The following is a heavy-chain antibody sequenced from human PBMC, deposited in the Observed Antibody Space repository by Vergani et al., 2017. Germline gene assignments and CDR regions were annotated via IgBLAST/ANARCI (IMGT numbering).Heavy chain of an antibody. CDR3: AKGCGDYFDY. V-gene: IGHV3-23*01. CDR1: GFTFSSYG. Sequence: ELQLMESGGGVVQPGGSLRLSCAASGFTFSSYGMYWVRQAPGKGLEWVSVISGSGGSTYYADSVKGRFTISRDNSKNTLYLQMNSLRAEDTAVYYCAKGCGDYFDYWGQGTLVTVSS. J-gene: IGHJ4*02. D-gene: IGHD2-15*01. CDR2: ISGSGGST.